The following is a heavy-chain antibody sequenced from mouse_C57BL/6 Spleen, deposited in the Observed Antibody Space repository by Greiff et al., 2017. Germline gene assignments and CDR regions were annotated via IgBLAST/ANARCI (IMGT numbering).Heavy chain of an antibody. CDR1: GYTFTSYW. CDR2: IDPSDSYT. D-gene: IGHD2-3*01. CDR3: ARADGYYAMDY. J-gene: IGHJ4*01. Sequence: QVQLQQPGAELVRPGTSVKLSCKASGYTFTSYWMHWVKQRPGQGLEWIGVIDPSDSYTNYNQKFKGKATLTVDTSSSTAYMQLSSLTSADSAVYYCARADGYYAMDYWGQGTSVTVSS. V-gene: IGHV1-59*01.